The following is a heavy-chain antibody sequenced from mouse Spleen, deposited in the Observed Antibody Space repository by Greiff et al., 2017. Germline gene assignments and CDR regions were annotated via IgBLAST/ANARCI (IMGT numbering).Heavy chain of an antibody. CDR1: GFTFSSFG. CDR3: AREDGNYPFAY. J-gene: IGHJ3*01. V-gene: IGHV5-17*02. Sequence: EVQRVESGGGLVQPGGSRKLSCAASGFTFSSFGMHWVRQAPEKGLEWVAYISSGSSTIYYADTVKGRFTISRDNPKNTLFLQMTSLRSEDTAMYYCAREDGNYPFAYWGQGTLVTVSA. D-gene: IGHD2-1*01. CDR2: ISSGSSTI.